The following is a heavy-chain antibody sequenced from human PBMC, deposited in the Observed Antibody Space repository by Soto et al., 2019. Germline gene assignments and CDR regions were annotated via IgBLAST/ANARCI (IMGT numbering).Heavy chain of an antibody. V-gene: IGHV1-69*13. CDR1: RGTFSSYA. CDR3: ARDSITMIVVVPDYGMDV. CDR2: IIPIFGTA. D-gene: IGHD3-22*01. Sequence: ASVKVSCKASRGTFSSYAISWVRQAPGQGLEWMGGIIPIFGTANYAQKFQGRVTITAEESTSTAYMELSSLRSEDTAVYYCARDSITMIVVVPDYGMDVWGQGTTVTVSS. J-gene: IGHJ6*02.